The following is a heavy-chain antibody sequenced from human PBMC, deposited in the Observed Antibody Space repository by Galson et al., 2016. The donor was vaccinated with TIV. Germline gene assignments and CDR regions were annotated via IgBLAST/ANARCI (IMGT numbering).Heavy chain of an antibody. D-gene: IGHD7-27*01. Sequence: SLRLSCAASGFTFSNYNMNWVRQAPGKGLEWVSPISSTSNYIYYGDPVKGRFTISRDNAENSLHLHMNSLRAEDTAIYFCSRTGNYYHYAMDVWGPGT. CDR1: GFTFSNYN. CDR2: ISSTSNYI. CDR3: SRTGNYYHYAMDV. V-gene: IGHV3-21*01. J-gene: IGHJ6*02.